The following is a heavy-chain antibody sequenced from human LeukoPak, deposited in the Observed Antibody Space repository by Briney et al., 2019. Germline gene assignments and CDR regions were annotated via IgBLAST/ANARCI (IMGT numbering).Heavy chain of an antibody. CDR2: IYYSGST. CDR1: GGSVSSGSYY. V-gene: IGHV4-39*07. J-gene: IGHJ4*02. D-gene: IGHD4-23*01. CDR3: ARVVWPPFYDYGGNEYYFDY. Sequence: SETLSLTCTVSGGSVSSGSYYWGWIRQPPGKGLEWIGNIYYSGSTYYNPSLKSRVTISVDTSKNQFSLKLSSVTAADTAVYYCARVVWPPFYDYGGNEYYFDYWGKGTLVTVSS.